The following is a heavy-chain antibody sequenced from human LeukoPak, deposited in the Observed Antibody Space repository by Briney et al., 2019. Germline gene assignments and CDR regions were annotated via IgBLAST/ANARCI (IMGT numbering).Heavy chain of an antibody. Sequence: TGGSLRLSCSASGFTFSSYAMHWVRQAPGKGLEYVSAISSNGGSTYYADSVKGRFTISRDNSKNTLYLQMSSLRAEDTAVYYCVKGLGSSSWYGDYWGQGTLVTVSS. V-gene: IGHV3-64D*09. CDR1: GFTFSSYA. J-gene: IGHJ4*02. CDR2: ISSNGGST. CDR3: VKGLGSSSWYGDY. D-gene: IGHD6-13*01.